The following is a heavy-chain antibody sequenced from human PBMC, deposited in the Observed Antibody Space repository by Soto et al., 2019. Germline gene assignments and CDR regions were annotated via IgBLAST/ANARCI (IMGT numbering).Heavy chain of an antibody. V-gene: IGHV4-59*08. CDR2: IYHTGDT. CDR3: VRQGIGDLHGLVDV. D-gene: IGHD3-10*01. Sequence: HVQLQQSGPGLVKPSETLSLTCTVSSGPSRSHNWGWIRQPPGGGLEWIGYIYHTGDTSYNPSLSSRVNISADTSTNHISLTLRSVTAADTAVYYCVRQGIGDLHGLVDVWGQGTRVSVSS. J-gene: IGHJ6*02. CDR1: SGPSRSHN.